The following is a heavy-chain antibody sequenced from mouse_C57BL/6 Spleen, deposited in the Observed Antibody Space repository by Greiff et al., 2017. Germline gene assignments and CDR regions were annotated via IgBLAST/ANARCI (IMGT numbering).Heavy chain of an antibody. CDR1: GYTFTDYE. D-gene: IGHD2-4*01. J-gene: IGHJ4*01. CDR2: IDPETGGT. V-gene: IGHV1-15*01. CDR3: TRDYDDAMDY. Sequence: VQLVESGAELVRPGASVTLSCKASGYTFTDYEMHWVKQTPVHGLEWIGAIDPETGGTAHNQKFKGKAILTADKSSSTAYIELRSLTSEDSAFYYCTRDYDDAMDYWGQGTSVTVSS.